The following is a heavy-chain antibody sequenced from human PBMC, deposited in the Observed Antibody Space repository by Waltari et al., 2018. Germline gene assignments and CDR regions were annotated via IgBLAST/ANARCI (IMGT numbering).Heavy chain of an antibody. V-gene: IGHV1-69*05. CDR3: ARDRGYCSGGSCRLADAFDI. J-gene: IGHJ3*02. CDR2: IIPMFGTA. Sequence: QVQLVQSGAEVKKPGSSVKVSCKASGGTFSSYAISWVRQAPGQGLEWMGGIIPMFGTANYAQKFQGRVTITTDESTSTAYMELSSLRSEDTAVYYCARDRGYCSGGSCRLADAFDIWGQGTMVTVSS. CDR1: GGTFSSYA. D-gene: IGHD2-15*01.